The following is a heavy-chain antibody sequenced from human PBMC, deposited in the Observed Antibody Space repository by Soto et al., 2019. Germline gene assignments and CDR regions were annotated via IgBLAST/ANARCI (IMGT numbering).Heavy chain of an antibody. V-gene: IGHV6-1*01. CDR1: GDSVSSNSAA. D-gene: IGHD1-26*01. J-gene: IGHJ6*02. Sequence: KQSQTLSLTCAISGDSVSSNSAAWNWIRQSPSRGLEWLGRTYYRSKWYNDYAVSVRSRITINPDTSKNQFSLQLNSVTPEDTAVYYCASMKWELREDYYYYGMDVWGQGTTVTVSS. CDR2: TYYRSKWYN. CDR3: ASMKWELREDYYYYGMDV.